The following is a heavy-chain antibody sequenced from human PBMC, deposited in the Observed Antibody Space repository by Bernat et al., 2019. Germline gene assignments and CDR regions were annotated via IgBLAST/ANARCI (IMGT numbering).Heavy chain of an antibody. Sequence: QVQLVESGGGVVQPGRSLRLSCAASGFTFSSYGMHWVRQAPGKGLEWVAVIWYDGSNKYYADSVKGRFTISRDNSKNTLYLEMNSLRAEDTAVYYCARDGIAVAGTGYFQPWGQGTLVTVSS. CDR1: GFTFSSYG. CDR2: IWYDGSNK. V-gene: IGHV3-33*01. D-gene: IGHD6-19*01. J-gene: IGHJ1*01. CDR3: ARDGIAVAGTGYFQP.